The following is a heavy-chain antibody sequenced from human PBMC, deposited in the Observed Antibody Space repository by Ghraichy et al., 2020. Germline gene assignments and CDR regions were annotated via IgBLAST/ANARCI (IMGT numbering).Heavy chain of an antibody. Sequence: ASVKVSCKASGYTFTSYYMHWVRQAPGQGLEWMGIINPSGGSTSYAQKFQGRVTMTRDTSTSTVYMELSSLRSEDTAVYYCARFAVYCSSTSCPATYYYGMDVWGQGTTVTVSS. D-gene: IGHD2-2*01. CDR3: ARFAVYCSSTSCPATYYYGMDV. V-gene: IGHV1-46*01. CDR2: INPSGGST. CDR1: GYTFTSYY. J-gene: IGHJ6*02.